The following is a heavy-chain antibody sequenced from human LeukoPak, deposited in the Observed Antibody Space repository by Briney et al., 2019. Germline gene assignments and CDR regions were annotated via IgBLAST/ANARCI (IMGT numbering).Heavy chain of an antibody. CDR2: INHSGST. CDR3: ASLRAVAGPSDY. Sequence: SETLSLTCAVYGGSFSGYYWSWIRQPPGKGLEWIGEINHSGSTNYSPSLKSRVTISVDTSKNQFSLKLSSVTAADTAVYYCASLRAVAGPSDYWGQGTLVTVSS. D-gene: IGHD6-19*01. CDR1: GGSFSGYY. V-gene: IGHV4-34*01. J-gene: IGHJ4*02.